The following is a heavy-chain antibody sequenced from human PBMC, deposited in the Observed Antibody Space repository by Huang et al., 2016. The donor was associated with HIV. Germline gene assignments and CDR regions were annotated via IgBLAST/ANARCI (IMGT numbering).Heavy chain of an antibody. CDR2: NRQDGSEK. Sequence: LVESGGGLVRPGGSLRLSCAGSTVTFSAYWMTWVRQSAGQRMEWVARNRQDGSEKHYVDSVESRFNIYRDNGKKLLFLEMRSLGVDDTAVYFCATKADAMDVWGQGTTVIVSS. D-gene: IGHD2-8*01. CDR3: ATKADAMDV. J-gene: IGHJ6*02. CDR1: TVTFSAYW. V-gene: IGHV3-7*01.